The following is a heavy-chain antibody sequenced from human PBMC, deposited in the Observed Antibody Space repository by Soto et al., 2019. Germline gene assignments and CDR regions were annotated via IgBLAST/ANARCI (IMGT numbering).Heavy chain of an antibody. CDR3: ARGPFRPSAMDV. V-gene: IGHV3-7*03. CDR1: GFTFSSYW. J-gene: IGHJ6*02. D-gene: IGHD3-10*01. Sequence: GGSLRLSCAASGFTFSSYWMSWVRQAPGKGLEWVANIKQDGSEKYYVDSVKGRFTISRDNAKNSLYLQMNSLTSEDTAIYYCARGPFRPSAMDVWGQGTTVTVSS. CDR2: IKQDGSEK.